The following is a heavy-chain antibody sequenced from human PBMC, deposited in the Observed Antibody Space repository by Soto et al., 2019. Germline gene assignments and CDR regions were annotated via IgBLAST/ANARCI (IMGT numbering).Heavy chain of an antibody. CDR2: ISGSGGSI. J-gene: IGHJ4*02. Sequence: PGGSLRLSCAASGFTFSSYAMSWVRRAPGKGLEWVSAISGSGGSIYYADSVKGRFTISRDNSKNTLYLQMNSLRAEDTAVYYCAKLHPYYDFWSGLDYWGQGTLVTVSS. CDR3: AKLHPYYDFWSGLDY. CDR1: GFTFSSYA. V-gene: IGHV3-23*01. D-gene: IGHD3-3*01.